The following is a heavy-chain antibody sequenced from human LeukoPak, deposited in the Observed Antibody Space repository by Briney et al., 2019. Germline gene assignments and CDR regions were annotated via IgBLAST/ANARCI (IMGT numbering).Heavy chain of an antibody. D-gene: IGHD3-10*01. CDR1: GGSISSGGHY. J-gene: IGHJ4*02. Sequence: SETLSLTCTVSGGSISSGGHYWSWIRQPAGKGLEYLGRIYSTGSTNYNPSLRSRVTISADTSKNHFSLKLSSVTAADTAVYYCARDQTYSGSGIYTYFDYWGQGILVTVSS. CDR3: ARDQTYSGSGIYTYFDY. V-gene: IGHV4-61*02. CDR2: IYSTGST.